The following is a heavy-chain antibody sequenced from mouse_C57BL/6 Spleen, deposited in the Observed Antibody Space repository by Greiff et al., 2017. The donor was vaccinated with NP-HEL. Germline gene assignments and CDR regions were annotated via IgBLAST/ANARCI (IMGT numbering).Heavy chain of an antibody. CDR3: TRRKGIYYGADYFDY. V-gene: IGHV1-15*01. Sequence: SGAELVRPGASVTLSCKASGYTFTDYEMHWVKQTPVHGLEWIGAIDPETGGTAYNQKFKGKAILTADKSSSTAYMELRSLTSEDSAVYYCTRRKGIYYGADYFDYWGQGTTLTVSS. J-gene: IGHJ2*01. D-gene: IGHD1-1*01. CDR1: GYTFTDYE. CDR2: IDPETGGT.